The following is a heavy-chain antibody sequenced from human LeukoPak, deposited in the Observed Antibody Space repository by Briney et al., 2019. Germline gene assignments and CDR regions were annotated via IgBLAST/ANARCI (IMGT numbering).Heavy chain of an antibody. Sequence: ASVKVSCKASVYTFTGYYMHWVRHAPGQGLEWMGWINPNNVRTNYAQKFQGRVTMTRDTSISTAYMELSRLRSDDTAVYYCARLRVDYLPDYWGQGTLVTVSS. CDR1: VYTFTGYY. CDR2: INPNNVRT. D-gene: IGHD4-11*01. CDR3: ARLRVDYLPDY. J-gene: IGHJ4*02. V-gene: IGHV1-2*02.